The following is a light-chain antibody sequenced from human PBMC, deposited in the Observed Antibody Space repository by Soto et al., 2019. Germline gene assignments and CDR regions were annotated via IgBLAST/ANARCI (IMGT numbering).Light chain of an antibody. CDR2: WAS. J-gene: IGKJ3*01. V-gene: IGKV4-1*01. Sequence: DIVMTQSPDALAVSLGERATINCKSSQSVLYSLHNKNYLAWYQQKPGQPPKLLIYWASTRESGVPDRFSGSGSGTNFTLTISSLQAEDVAVYYCQQYYSVLAFTFGPGTKVDIK. CDR3: QQYYSVLAFT. CDR1: QSVLYSLHNKNY.